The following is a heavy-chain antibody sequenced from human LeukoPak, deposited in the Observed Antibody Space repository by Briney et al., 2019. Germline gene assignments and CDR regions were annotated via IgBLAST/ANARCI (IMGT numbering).Heavy chain of an antibody. D-gene: IGHD3-10*01. CDR3: ARGRVRGVPDGANWFDP. CDR1: GGSISSGSYY. Sequence: SETLSLTCTVSGGSISSGSYYWSWIRQPAGKGLEWIGRIYTSGSTNYNPSLKSRVTISVDTSKNQFSLKLSSVTAADTAVYYCARGRVRGVPDGANWFDPWGQGTLVTVSS. J-gene: IGHJ5*02. CDR2: IYTSGST. V-gene: IGHV4-61*02.